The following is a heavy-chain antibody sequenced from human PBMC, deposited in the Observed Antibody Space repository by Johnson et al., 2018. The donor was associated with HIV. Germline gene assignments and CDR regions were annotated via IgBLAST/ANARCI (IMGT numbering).Heavy chain of an antibody. CDR3: QGDSGSYHGNDAFDI. CDR2: INWNGGRT. V-gene: IGHV3-20*04. D-gene: IGHD1-26*01. Sequence: MQLVESGGGVVRPGESLRLSCAASGFTFDDYGMSWVRQAQGKGLEWVSGINWNGGRTGYADSVKGRFTISRDNAKNSLYLQMNSLRAEDTALYYCQGDSGSYHGNDAFDIWGQGTMVTVSS. CDR1: GFTFDDYG. J-gene: IGHJ3*02.